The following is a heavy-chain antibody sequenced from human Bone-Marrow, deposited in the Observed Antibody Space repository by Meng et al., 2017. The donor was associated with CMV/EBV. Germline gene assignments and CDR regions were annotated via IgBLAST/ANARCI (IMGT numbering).Heavy chain of an antibody. V-gene: IGHV3-9*01. D-gene: IGHD1-1*01. CDR2: ISWNSGSI. CDR3: AKDQVPLYGMDV. J-gene: IGHJ6*02. Sequence: SLKISCAASGFTFSSYSINWVRQAPGKGLEWVSGISWNSGSIGYADSVKGRFTISRDNAKNSLYLQMNSLRAEDTALYYCAKDQVPLYGMDVWGQGTTVTVSS. CDR1: GFTFSSYS.